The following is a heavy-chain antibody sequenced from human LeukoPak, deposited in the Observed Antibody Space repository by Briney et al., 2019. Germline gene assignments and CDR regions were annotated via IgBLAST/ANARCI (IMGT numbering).Heavy chain of an antibody. Sequence: SETLSLTCAVYGGSFSGYYWSWIRQPPGKGLEWIGYIYYSGSTYYNPSLKSRVTISVDTSKNQFSLKLSSVTAADAAVYYCARDWDKAYGMDVWGQGTTVTVSS. V-gene: IGHV4-30-4*08. CDR1: GGSFSGYY. CDR3: ARDWDKAYGMDV. CDR2: IYYSGST. J-gene: IGHJ6*02. D-gene: IGHD5-18*01.